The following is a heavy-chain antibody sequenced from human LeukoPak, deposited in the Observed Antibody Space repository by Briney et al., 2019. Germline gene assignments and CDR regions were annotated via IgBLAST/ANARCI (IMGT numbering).Heavy chain of an antibody. D-gene: IGHD3-3*01. CDR1: GGSITTYY. V-gene: IGHV4-4*07. CDR2: IYSSGST. J-gene: IGHJ4*02. CDR3: AREDFWSIYFDY. Sequence: SETLSLTCTVSGGSITTYYWNWIRQPAGKGLEWIGRIYSSGSTNYNPSLKSRVTMSVDTSKNQFSLKLTPVTAADTAAYYCAREDFWSIYFDYWGQGTLVTVSS.